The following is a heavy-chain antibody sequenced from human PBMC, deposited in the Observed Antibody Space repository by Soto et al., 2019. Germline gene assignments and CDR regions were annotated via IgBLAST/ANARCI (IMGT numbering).Heavy chain of an antibody. Sequence: PGESLKISCKGSGYSFTSYWISWVRQMPGKGLEWMGRIDPSDSYTNYSPSFQGHVTISADKSISTAYLQWSSLKASDTAMYYCARRHSTVTTGGYYYYGMDVWGQGTKVSLSS. CDR3: ARRHSTVTTGGYYYYGMDV. CDR2: IDPSDSYT. J-gene: IGHJ6*02. CDR1: GYSFTSYW. D-gene: IGHD4-4*01. V-gene: IGHV5-10-1*01.